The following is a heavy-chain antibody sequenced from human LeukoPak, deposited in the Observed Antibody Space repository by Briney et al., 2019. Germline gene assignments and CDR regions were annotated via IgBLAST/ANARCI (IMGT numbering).Heavy chain of an antibody. CDR2: VNQDGTQK. V-gene: IGHV3-7*01. CDR3: VRDVSSGWAFDY. Sequence: GGSLTFSCSASGFTFNKYWMSWIRQLPGQGLEWVANVNQDGTQKYYVDSVKGRFTNSRDNARNLLYLQMNSLRAEDTAVYYCVRDVSSGWAFDYWGHGTLVTVSS. D-gene: IGHD6-19*01. J-gene: IGHJ4*01. CDR1: GFTFNKYW.